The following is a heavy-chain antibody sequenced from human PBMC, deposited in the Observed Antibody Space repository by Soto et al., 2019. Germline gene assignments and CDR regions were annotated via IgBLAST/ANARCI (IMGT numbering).Heavy chain of an antibody. CDR2: IDNSGST. D-gene: IGHD3-22*01. V-gene: IGHV4-31*03. J-gene: IGHJ4*02. CDR3: ARGFGNHDSSRF. Sequence: SETLSLTCTVSGASVSTGVYYWTWIRQHPGRGLEWIGYIDNSGSTYYNPSLTGRVDISVDTSRNQFSLKLTSVTAADTAVYFCARGFGNHDSSRFWGQGALVTVSS. CDR1: GASVSTGVYY.